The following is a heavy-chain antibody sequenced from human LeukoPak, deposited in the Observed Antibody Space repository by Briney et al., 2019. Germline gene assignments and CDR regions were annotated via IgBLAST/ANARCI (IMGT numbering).Heavy chain of an antibody. V-gene: IGHV4-59*08. J-gene: IGHJ4*02. D-gene: IGHD2-15*01. Sequence: SETLSLTCTVSGGSISNYYWSWIRQPPGKGLDWIGYVYYSGSTNYNPSLKSRVSISIDTSKNQFSLKLSSVTAADTAVYYCARHVGGSNYLYYFDYWGQGTLVTVSS. CDR3: ARHVGGSNYLYYFDY. CDR2: VYYSGST. CDR1: GGSISNYY.